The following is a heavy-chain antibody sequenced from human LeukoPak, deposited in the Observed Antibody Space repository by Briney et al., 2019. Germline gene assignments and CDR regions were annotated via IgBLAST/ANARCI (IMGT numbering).Heavy chain of an antibody. CDR3: ARAYSSSLYYYYYMDV. CDR2: ISSSLSTI. D-gene: IGHD6-6*01. V-gene: IGHV3-48*02. Sequence: GGSLRLSCAASGFTFEASAMSWVRQAPGKGLGWVSYISSSLSTIYYADSAKGRFTISRDNAKNSLYLQMNSLRDEDTAVYYCARAYSSSLYYYYYMDVWGKGTTVTVSS. CDR1: GFTFEASA. J-gene: IGHJ6*03.